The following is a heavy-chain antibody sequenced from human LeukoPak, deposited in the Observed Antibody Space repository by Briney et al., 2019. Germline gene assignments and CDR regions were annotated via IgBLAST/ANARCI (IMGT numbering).Heavy chain of an antibody. CDR1: GFTFSSYW. CDR2: ISSDGSST. CDR3: ARNFDS. J-gene: IGHJ4*02. V-gene: IGHV3-74*01. Sequence: GGSLRLSCAGSGFTFSSYWMHWVRHAPGKGLVWVSRISSDGSSTNYADSVKGRFTISRDNAKNSLYLQMNSLRAEDTAVYYCARNFDSWGQGTLVTVSS.